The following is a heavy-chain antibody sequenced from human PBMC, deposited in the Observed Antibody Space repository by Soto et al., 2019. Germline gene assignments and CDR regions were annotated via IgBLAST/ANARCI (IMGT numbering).Heavy chain of an antibody. Sequence: GASVKVSCKASGGTSSSYAISWVRQAPGQGLEWMGGIIPIFGTANYAQKFQGRVTITADESTSTAYMELSSLRSEDTAVYYCARDYVVVPAAISYYYGMDVWGQGTTVTVSS. CDR3: ARDYVVVPAAISYYYGMDV. CDR1: GGTSSSYA. D-gene: IGHD2-2*01. CDR2: IIPIFGTA. V-gene: IGHV1-69*13. J-gene: IGHJ6*02.